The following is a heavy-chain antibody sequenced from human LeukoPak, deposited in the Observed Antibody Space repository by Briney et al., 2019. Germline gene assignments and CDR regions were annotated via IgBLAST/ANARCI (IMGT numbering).Heavy chain of an antibody. CDR1: GGSISSGSYY. CDR2: IYTSGST. D-gene: IGHD4-11*01. CDR3: ARGLSSTVTRYYYYYYYMDV. Sequence: SQTLSLTCTVSGGSISSGSYYWSWIRQPAGKGLEWIGRIYTSGSTNYNPSLKSRVTISVDTSKNQFSLKLSSVTAADTAVYYCARGLSSTVTRYYYYYYYMDVWGKGTTVTVSS. J-gene: IGHJ6*03. V-gene: IGHV4-61*02.